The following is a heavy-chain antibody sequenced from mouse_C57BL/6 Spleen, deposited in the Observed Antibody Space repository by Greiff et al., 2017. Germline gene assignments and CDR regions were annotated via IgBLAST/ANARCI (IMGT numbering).Heavy chain of an antibody. CDR2: IPPTSGST. V-gene: IGHV1-64*01. J-gene: IGHJ1*03. D-gene: IGHD2-3*01. CDR1: CYTFTSYW. CDR3: VRRSTNGNGYYICYFDV. Sequence: QVQLQQPGAELVQPGASVKLSCKASCYTFTSYWMHLVKQRPGQGLEWIGMIPPTSGSTNSNEKFKSKATLTVDKSSSTAYMQLSSLTSEDTSVYYCVRRSTNGNGYYICYFDVGRTGTTVTVSS.